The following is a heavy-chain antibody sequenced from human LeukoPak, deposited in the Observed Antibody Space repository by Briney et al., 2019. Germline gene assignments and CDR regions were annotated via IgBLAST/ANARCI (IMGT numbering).Heavy chain of an antibody. CDR3: AKADRPTVRGVNPNYPLDY. CDR2: ISGSGGST. J-gene: IGHJ4*02. V-gene: IGHV3-23*01. D-gene: IGHD3-10*01. CDR1: GFAFSSYA. Sequence: GGSLRLSCAASGFAFSSYAMSWVRQAPGKGLEWVSAISGSGGSTYYADSVKGRFTISRDNSKNTLYLQMNSLRAEDTAVYYCAKADRPTVRGVNPNYPLDYWGQGTLVTVSS.